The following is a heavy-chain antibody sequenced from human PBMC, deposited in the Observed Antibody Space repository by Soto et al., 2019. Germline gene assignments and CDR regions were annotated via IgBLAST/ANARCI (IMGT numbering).Heavy chain of an antibody. CDR3: ERVGGTRGWY. D-gene: IGHD2-15*01. CDR2: IHDSGRS. CDR1: SDSITNYY. V-gene: IGHV4-59*01. J-gene: IGHJ4*02. Sequence: QVQLQESGPGLVKPSETLSLTCTVSSDSITNYYWSWIRQSPGKGLEWIGYIHDSGRSNYNPSLKSRFKISVDTSRKQFSLELNSVTAADTAVDCCERVGGTRGWYWGQGTLVTVSS.